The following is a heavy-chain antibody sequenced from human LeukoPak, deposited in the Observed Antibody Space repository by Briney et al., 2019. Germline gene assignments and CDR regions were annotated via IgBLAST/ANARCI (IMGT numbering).Heavy chain of an antibody. CDR2: IRAYTGNT. V-gene: IGHV1-18*01. CDR1: GYTSTSYG. Sequence: VASVKVSRKASGYTSTSYGISWVRQAPGQGLEWMGWIRAYTGNTNYAQKLQGRVTMTTATSTSTAYMELRRLRSDDTAVYYCARERTTLGYCSSTRGYAQGFDPWGQGTLVTVSS. CDR3: ARERTTLGYCSSTRGYAQGFDP. D-gene: IGHD2-2*01. J-gene: IGHJ5*02.